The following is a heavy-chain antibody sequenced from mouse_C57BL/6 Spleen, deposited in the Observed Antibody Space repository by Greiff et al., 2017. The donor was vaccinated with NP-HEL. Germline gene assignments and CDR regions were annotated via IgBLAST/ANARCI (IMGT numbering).Heavy chain of an antibody. V-gene: IGHV14-4*01. CDR2: IDPENGDT. CDR1: GFNIKDDY. CDR3: TRSKGSNYDYFDY. Sequence: VQLQQSGAELVRPGASVKLSCTASGFNIKDDYMHWVKQRPEQGLEWIGWIDPENGDTEYASKFQGKAPITADTSSNTAYLQLSSLTSEDTAVYYCTRSKGSNYDYFDYWGQGTTLTVSS. D-gene: IGHD2-5*01. J-gene: IGHJ2*01.